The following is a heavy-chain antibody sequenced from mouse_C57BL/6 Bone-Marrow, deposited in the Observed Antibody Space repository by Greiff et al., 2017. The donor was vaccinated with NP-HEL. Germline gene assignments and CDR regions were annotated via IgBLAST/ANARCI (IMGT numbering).Heavy chain of an antibody. V-gene: IGHV1-76*01. D-gene: IGHD1-1*01. J-gene: IGHJ1*03. CDR3: ARDLWDGSRSHWYFDV. CDR1: GYTFTDYY. Sequence: VQLQQSGAELVRPGASVKLSCKASGYTFTDYYINWVKQRPGQGLEWIARIYPGSGNTYYNEKFKGKATLTAEKSSSTAYMQLSSLTSEDSAVYFCARDLWDGSRSHWYFDVWGTGTTVTVSS. CDR2: IYPGSGNT.